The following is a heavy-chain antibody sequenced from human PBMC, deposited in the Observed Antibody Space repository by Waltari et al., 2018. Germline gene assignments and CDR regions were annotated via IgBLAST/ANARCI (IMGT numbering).Heavy chain of an antibody. Sequence: QLQLQESGPGLVKPSETLSLTCTVSGGSISSRSYYWGWIRQPPGKGLEWIGSIYYSGSTYYNPSLKSRVTISVDTSKNQFSLKLSSVTAADTAVYYCARDGPIAAASYGMDVWGQGTTVTVSS. V-gene: IGHV4-39*07. CDR2: IYYSGST. CDR1: GGSISSRSYY. J-gene: IGHJ6*02. CDR3: ARDGPIAAASYGMDV. D-gene: IGHD6-13*01.